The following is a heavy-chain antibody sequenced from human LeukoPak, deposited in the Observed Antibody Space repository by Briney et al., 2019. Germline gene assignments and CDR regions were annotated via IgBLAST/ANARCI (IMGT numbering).Heavy chain of an antibody. CDR1: GYTFTSYD. CDR3: ARVTPDFWSGYRNY. J-gene: IGHJ4*02. CDR2: MNPNSGNT. Sequence: GASVKVSCKASGYTFTSYDINWVRQATGQGLEWMGWMNPNSGNTGYAQKFQGRVTMTRDTSISTAYMELSSLRSQDTPVYYCARVTPDFWSGYRNYWGQGTLVTVSS. D-gene: IGHD3-3*01. V-gene: IGHV1-8*01.